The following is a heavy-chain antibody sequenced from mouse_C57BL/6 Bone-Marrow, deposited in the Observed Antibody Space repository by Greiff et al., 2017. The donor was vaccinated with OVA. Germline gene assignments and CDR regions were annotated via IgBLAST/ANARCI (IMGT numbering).Heavy chain of an antibody. CDR2: IYPGSGNT. CDR3: ARVHPYYAMDY. V-gene: IGHV1-66*01. J-gene: IGHJ4*01. Sequence: QVQLQQSGPELVKPGASVKISCKASGYSFPSYYIHWVKQRPGQGLEWIGWIYPGSGNTKYNEKFKGKATLTADTSSSTAYMQLSSLTSEDSAVYYCARVHPYYAMDYWGQGTSVTVSS. CDR1: GYSFPSYY.